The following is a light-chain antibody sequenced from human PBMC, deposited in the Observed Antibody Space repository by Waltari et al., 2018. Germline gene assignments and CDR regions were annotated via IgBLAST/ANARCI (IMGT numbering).Light chain of an antibody. CDR2: DVN. CDR3: CSYTRNNTLI. J-gene: IGLJ2*01. CDR1: SSDVGGHNY. V-gene: IGLV2-11*01. Sequence: QSALTQPRSVSGSPGESVTISCTGTSSDVGGHNYVSRYKQHPDKAPKFMIYDVNKRPCGSPYCVSGPMSGNTASCTISGLQAEDEAYYFCCSYTRNNTLIFGGGTKLTVL.